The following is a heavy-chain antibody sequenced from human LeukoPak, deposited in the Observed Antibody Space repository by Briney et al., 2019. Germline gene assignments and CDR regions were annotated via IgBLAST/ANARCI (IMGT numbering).Heavy chain of an antibody. Sequence: SVKVSCKASGGTFTNYAINWVRQAPGQGLEWMGRIIPILDVTNYAQKFQGRVTITADQSTNTAYMELSSLRTDDTAAYYCSRGGGVDILTGFQYWGQGTLVTVSS. J-gene: IGHJ4*02. CDR2: IIPILDVT. CDR3: SRGGGVDILTGFQY. D-gene: IGHD3-9*01. V-gene: IGHV1-69*04. CDR1: GGTFTNYA.